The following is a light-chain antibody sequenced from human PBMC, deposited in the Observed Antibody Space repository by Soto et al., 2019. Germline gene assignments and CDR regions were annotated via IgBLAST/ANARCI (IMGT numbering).Light chain of an antibody. CDR3: LLYYGGVHVV. CDR1: TGAVTSGYS. Sequence: QTVVTQEHSLTVSPGGTVTLTCASSTGAVTSGYSPNWFQQKPGQAPRALIYSTSNKNTWTPARFSGSLLGGKAALTLSGVQPEDEAEYYCLLYYGGVHVVFCGGSKLTVL. J-gene: IGLJ2*01. V-gene: IGLV7-43*01. CDR2: STS.